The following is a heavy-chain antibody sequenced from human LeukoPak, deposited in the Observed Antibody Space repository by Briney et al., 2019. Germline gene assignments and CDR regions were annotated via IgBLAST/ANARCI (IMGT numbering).Heavy chain of an antibody. D-gene: IGHD4-17*01. Sequence: GGSLRLSCAASGFTFDDYAMHWVRQAPGKGLEWVAVISYDGSNKYYADSVKGRFTISRDNSKNTLYLQMNSLRAEDTAVYYCARDPTHYGERYYFDYWGQGTLVTVSS. J-gene: IGHJ4*02. CDR1: GFTFDDYA. CDR3: ARDPTHYGERYYFDY. V-gene: IGHV3-30*04. CDR2: ISYDGSNK.